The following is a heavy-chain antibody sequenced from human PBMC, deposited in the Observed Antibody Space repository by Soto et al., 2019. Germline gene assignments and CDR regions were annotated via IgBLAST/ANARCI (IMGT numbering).Heavy chain of an antibody. J-gene: IGHJ3*01. CDR3: ARGDRGAFDL. Sequence: EVRLVESEGGLVQPGGSLSLSCAASGFTFSYYWMHWVRQAPGQGLLWVSRIHSDGSSTTYADSVKGRFTISRDNAKNTVSLQTNSLRVEDTGVYFCARGDRGAFDLWGQGTMVTVSS. D-gene: IGHD2-21*02. CDR1: GFTFSYYW. CDR2: IHSDGSST. V-gene: IGHV3-74*01.